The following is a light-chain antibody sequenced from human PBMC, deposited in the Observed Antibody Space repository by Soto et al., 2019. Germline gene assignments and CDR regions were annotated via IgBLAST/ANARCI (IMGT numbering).Light chain of an antibody. CDR3: QQAYSFPLT. J-gene: IGKJ4*01. V-gene: IGKV1-12*01. Sequence: DLQMTQSPSSVSESVGDRVTITCRASQDISSWLAWYQQKPGKAPKLLIYAASTLQSGVPSRFSGSGSGTDFTLTISSLQPEEFATYYCQQAYSFPLTVGRGTKVDIK. CDR1: QDISSW. CDR2: AAS.